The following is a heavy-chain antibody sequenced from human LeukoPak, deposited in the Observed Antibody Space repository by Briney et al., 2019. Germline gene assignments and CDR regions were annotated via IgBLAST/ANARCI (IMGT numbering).Heavy chain of an antibody. V-gene: IGHV4-39*01. D-gene: IGHD1-14*01. CDR2: IYYSGST. J-gene: IGHJ5*02. CDR3: ARHRMITRPYTWFDP. CDR1: GGSISSSNYY. Sequence: SETLSLTCTVSGGSISSSNYYWGWIRQPPGKGLEWIGTIYYSGSTYYNPSLKSRLTMSVDTSKNQFSLRLSSVTAADTAVYYCARHRMITRPYTWFDPWGHGTLVTVSS.